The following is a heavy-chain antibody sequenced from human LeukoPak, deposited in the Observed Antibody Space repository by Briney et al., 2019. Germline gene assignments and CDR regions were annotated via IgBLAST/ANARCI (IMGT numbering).Heavy chain of an antibody. V-gene: IGHV4-30-4*08. J-gene: IGHJ4*02. CDR1: GGSISSGDYY. CDR3: ARVPAMRDLDY. Sequence: SETLSLTCTVSGGSISSGDYYWSWIRQPPGKGLEWIGYIYYSGSTYYNPSLKSRVTISVDTSKNQFSLKLSSVTAADTAVYYCARVPAMRDLDYWGQGTLVTVSS. CDR2: IYYSGST.